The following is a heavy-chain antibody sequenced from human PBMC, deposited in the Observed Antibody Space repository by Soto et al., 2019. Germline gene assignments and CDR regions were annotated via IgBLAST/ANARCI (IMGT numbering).Heavy chain of an antibody. V-gene: IGHV1-69*13. D-gene: IGHD3-22*01. Sequence: RASVKVSCKASGGTFSSYAISWVRQAPGQGLEWMGGIIPIFGTANYAQKFQGRVTITADESTSTAYMELSSLRSEDTAVYYCASHSYYYDSSGYCFDYWGQGTLVTVSS. CDR1: GGTFSSYA. J-gene: IGHJ4*02. CDR2: IIPIFGTA. CDR3: ASHSYYYDSSGYCFDY.